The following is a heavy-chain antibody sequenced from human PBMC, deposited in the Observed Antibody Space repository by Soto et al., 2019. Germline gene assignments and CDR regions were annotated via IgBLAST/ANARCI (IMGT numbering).Heavy chain of an antibody. D-gene: IGHD6-19*01. Sequence: SETLSLTCAVSGYSISSGYYWGWIRQPPGKGLEWIGSIYHSGSTYYNPSLKSRVTISVDTSKNQFSLKLSSVTAADTAVYYCARGQWLDWFDPWGQGTLVTV. V-gene: IGHV4-38-2*01. CDR1: GYSISSGYY. CDR3: ARGQWLDWFDP. J-gene: IGHJ5*02. CDR2: IYHSGST.